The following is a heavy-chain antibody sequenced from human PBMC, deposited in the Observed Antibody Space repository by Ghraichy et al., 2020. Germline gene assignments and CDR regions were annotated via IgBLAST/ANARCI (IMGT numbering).Heavy chain of an antibody. CDR1: GFTFDDYA. D-gene: IGHD6-13*01. V-gene: IGHV3-9*01. CDR2: ISWNSGSI. Sequence: GGSLRLSCAASGFTFDDYAMHWVRQAPGKGLEWVSGISWNSGSIGYADSVKGRFTISRDNAKNSLYLQMNSLRAEDTALYYCAKGGSSWYGPPLPSRDPQAQSPEKYYFDYWGQGTLVTVSS. CDR3: AKGGSSWYGPPLPSRDPQAQSPEKYYFDY. J-gene: IGHJ4*02.